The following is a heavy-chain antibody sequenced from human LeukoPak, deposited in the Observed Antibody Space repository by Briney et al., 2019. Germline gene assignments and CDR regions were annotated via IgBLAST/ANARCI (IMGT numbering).Heavy chain of an antibody. CDR1: GFTFRTYA. Sequence: GGSLRLSCAASGFTFRTYAMSWVRQAPGKGLEWVSGISDSGDGTYYADSVKGRFTISRDNSKNTLYLQMNSLRAEDTALYYCAKEICSSTRCSSAFDLWGQGTVVTVSS. D-gene: IGHD2-2*01. V-gene: IGHV3-23*01. J-gene: IGHJ3*01. CDR3: AKEICSSTRCSSAFDL. CDR2: ISDSGDGT.